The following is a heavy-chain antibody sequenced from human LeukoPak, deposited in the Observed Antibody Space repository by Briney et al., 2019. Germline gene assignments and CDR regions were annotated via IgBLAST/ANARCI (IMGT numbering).Heavy chain of an antibody. D-gene: IGHD5-18*01. Sequence: SETLSLTCTVSGGSISSYYWSWIRQPPGKGLEWIGEINHSGSPNYNPSLKSRVTISVDTSKNQFSLKLSSVTAADTAVYYCTRGAGYSYGTFDYWGQGTLVTVSS. V-gene: IGHV4-34*01. CDR2: INHSGSP. CDR1: GGSISSYY. J-gene: IGHJ4*02. CDR3: TRGAGYSYGTFDY.